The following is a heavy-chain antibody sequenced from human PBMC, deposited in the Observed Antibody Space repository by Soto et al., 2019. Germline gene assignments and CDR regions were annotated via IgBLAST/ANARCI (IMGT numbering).Heavy chain of an antibody. Sequence: QVQLQESGPGLVKPSQTLSLTCTVSGGAVSNNYYYWSWIRQPPGKGLVWIGYIYYTGSSDYSPSPKSRVTISLDTSKNQFSLKLNSGTAADTAVYYCARERVKQRRALDYWGQGTLVTVSS. CDR3: ARERVKQRRALDY. CDR2: IYYTGSS. V-gene: IGHV4-61*01. D-gene: IGHD6-25*01. J-gene: IGHJ4*02. CDR1: GGAVSNNYYY.